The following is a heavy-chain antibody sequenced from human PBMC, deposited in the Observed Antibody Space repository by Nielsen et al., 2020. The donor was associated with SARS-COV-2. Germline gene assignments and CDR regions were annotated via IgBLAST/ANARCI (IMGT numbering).Heavy chain of an antibody. CDR1: GGSVSSGTYY. Sequence: SETLSLTCTVSGGSVSSGTYYWSWIRQPPGKGLEWIGSIYYSGSTYYNPSLKSRVTISVDTSKNQFSLKLSSVTAADTAVYYCARLRMAYYMDVWGKGTTVTVSS. D-gene: IGHD5-24*01. CDR2: IYYSGST. V-gene: IGHV4-39*01. CDR3: ARLRMAYYMDV. J-gene: IGHJ6*03.